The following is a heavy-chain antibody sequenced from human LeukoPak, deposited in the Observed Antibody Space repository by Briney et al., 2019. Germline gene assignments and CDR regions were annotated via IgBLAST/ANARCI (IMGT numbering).Heavy chain of an antibody. CDR3: ARDLAVTTYIDY. Sequence: GGSLRLPCAASGFTFSSYAMYWVRQAPGKGLEYVSAISSNGGSTYYADSVKGRFTISRDNSKNTLYLQMGSLRAEDMAVYYCARDLAVTTYIDYWGQGTLVTVSS. J-gene: IGHJ4*02. CDR1: GFTFSSYA. CDR2: ISSNGGST. V-gene: IGHV3-64*02. D-gene: IGHD4-17*01.